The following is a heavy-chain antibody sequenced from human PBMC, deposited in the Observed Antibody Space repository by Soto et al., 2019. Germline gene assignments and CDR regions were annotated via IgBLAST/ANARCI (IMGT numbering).Heavy chain of an antibody. CDR3: ATMGTPATGLYYFDN. V-gene: IGHV4-30-4*01. CDR1: GGSISSGNYY. J-gene: IGHJ4*02. D-gene: IGHD1-7*01. CDR2: MSYSGST. Sequence: QVQLQESGPGLVKPSQTLSLTCTVSGGSISSGNYYWSWIRQPPGKGLEWIGFMSYSGSTSYNASLKSRVTISVDTSKSQFSLNLSCVTAADTAVYYCATMGTPATGLYYFDNWGQGTLVTVSS.